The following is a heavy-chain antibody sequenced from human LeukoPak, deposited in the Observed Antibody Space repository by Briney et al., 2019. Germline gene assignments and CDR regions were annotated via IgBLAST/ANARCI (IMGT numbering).Heavy chain of an antibody. D-gene: IGHD2-15*01. CDR3: ARERWYPGANYYYYMDV. J-gene: IGHJ6*03. Sequence: SQTLSLTCTVSGGSISSGSYYWSWIRQPAGKGLEWIGRIYTSGSTNYNPSLKSRVTMSVDTSKNQFSLKLSSVTAADTAVYYCARERWYPGANYYYYMDVWGKGTTVTISS. V-gene: IGHV4-61*02. CDR1: GGSISSGSYY. CDR2: IYTSGST.